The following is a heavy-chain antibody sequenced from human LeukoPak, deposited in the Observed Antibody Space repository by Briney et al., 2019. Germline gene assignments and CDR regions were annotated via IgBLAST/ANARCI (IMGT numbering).Heavy chain of an antibody. V-gene: IGHV4-39*07. D-gene: IGHD5-24*01. CDR1: GGSISSSSYY. CDR3: ARVGRWLQHLDY. Sequence: PSETLSLTCTVSGGSISSSSYYWGWIRQPPGKGLEWIGSIYYSGSTYYNPSLKSRVTISVDTSKNQFSLKLSSVTAADTAVYYCARVGRWLQHLDYWGQGTLVTVSS. CDR2: IYYSGST. J-gene: IGHJ4*02.